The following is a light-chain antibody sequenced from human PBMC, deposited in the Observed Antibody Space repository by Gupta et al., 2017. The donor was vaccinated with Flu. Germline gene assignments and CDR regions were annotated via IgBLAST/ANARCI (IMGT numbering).Light chain of an antibody. Sequence: DILMTHSPDSLAVSLGERAPINCTSSQSLYSNTKNYIGWFQQKPGQPPKLLIYWASTRESGVPDRFIGRGSGTXFTLTSXSLQAEDVAVYYYQQYYGTPLTFGXGTKVEIK. V-gene: IGKV4-1*01. CDR3: QQYYGTPLT. CDR2: WAS. CDR1: QSLYSNTKNY. J-gene: IGKJ4*01.